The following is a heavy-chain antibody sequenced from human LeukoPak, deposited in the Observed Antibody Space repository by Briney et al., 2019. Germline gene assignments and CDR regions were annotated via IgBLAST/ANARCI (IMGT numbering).Heavy chain of an antibody. CDR3: ARRRTYYYDSSGYSSWFDP. D-gene: IGHD3-22*01. J-gene: IGHJ5*02. V-gene: IGHV4-39*01. CDR2: IYYSGST. Sequence: SETLSLTCTVSGGSISSSSYYWGWIRQPPGKGLEWIGSIYYSGSTYYNPSLKSRVTISVDTSKNQFSLKLSSVTAADTAVYYCARRRTYYYDSSGYSSWFDPWGQGTLVTVSS. CDR1: GGSISSSSYY.